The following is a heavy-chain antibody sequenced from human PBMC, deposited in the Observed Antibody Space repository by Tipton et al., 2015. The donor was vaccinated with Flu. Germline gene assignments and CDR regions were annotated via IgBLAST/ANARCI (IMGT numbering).Heavy chain of an antibody. J-gene: IGHJ4*02. CDR2: IYSGEDT. D-gene: IGHD2-15*01. V-gene: IGHV3-53*01. CDR1: GLTVGDNY. Sequence: SLRLSCVASGLTVGDNYMTWVRQSPGKGLEWISVIYSGEDTQYADSVKGRFTISRDNSKNTVYLVMNRLRVEDTAAYYCARDTGGYCTGSSCLPRFDYWGQGALVTVSS. CDR3: ARDTGGYCTGSSCLPRFDY.